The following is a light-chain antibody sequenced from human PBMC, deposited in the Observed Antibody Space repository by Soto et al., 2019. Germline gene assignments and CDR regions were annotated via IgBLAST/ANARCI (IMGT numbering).Light chain of an antibody. CDR1: QSVNSN. V-gene: IGKV3-15*01. Sequence: EIVMTQSPATLSVSPGERATPSCRASQSVNSNLAWYQQKPGQAPRILIYGASTRATAIPARFSGSGSGTEFTLTISSLQSEDFAVYYCQQYNDWPRTFGGGTKVEIK. CDR2: GAS. CDR3: QQYNDWPRT. J-gene: IGKJ4*01.